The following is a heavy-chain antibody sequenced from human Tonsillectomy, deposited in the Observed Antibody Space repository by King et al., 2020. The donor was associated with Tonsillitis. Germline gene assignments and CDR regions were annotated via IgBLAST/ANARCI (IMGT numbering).Heavy chain of an antibody. J-gene: IGHJ4*02. CDR2: ISYDGSNK. V-gene: IGHV3-30*18. CDR1: GFTFSSYG. D-gene: IGHD2-8*01. CDR3: AKAQSALPMVYAKYVVD. Sequence: VQLVESGGDVVQPGRSLRLSCAASGFTFSSYGMHWVRQAPGKGLEWVAFISYDGSNKYYADSVKGRFTISRDNSKNTLYLQMNSLRAEDTAVYYCAKAQSALPMVYAKYVVDWGQGTLVTVSS.